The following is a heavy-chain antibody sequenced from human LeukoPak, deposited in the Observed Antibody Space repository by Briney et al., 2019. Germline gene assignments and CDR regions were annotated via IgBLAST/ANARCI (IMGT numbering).Heavy chain of an antibody. J-gene: IGHJ3*02. D-gene: IGHD6-19*01. V-gene: IGHV3-30-3*01. CDR1: GFTFSSYA. Sequence: GGSLRLSCAASGFTFSSYAMHWVRQAPGKGLEWVAVISYDGSNKYYADSVKGRFTISRDNSKNTLYLQMNSLRAEDTAVYYCAKVSGWPNDAFDIWGQGTTVTVSS. CDR3: AKVSGWPNDAFDI. CDR2: ISYDGSNK.